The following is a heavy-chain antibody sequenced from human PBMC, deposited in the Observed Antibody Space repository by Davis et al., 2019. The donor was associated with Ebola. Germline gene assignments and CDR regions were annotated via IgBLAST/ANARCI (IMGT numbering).Heavy chain of an antibody. CDR3: ATGIKLEFSGDQFDY. J-gene: IGHJ4*02. CDR1: GFTFTSYG. D-gene: IGHD3-16*02. Sequence: PGGSLRLSCAASGFTFTSYGMHWVRQAPGKGLEWVAVISYDGSNKYYADSVKGRFTISRDNSKNTLYLQMNSLRAEDTAVYYCATGIKLEFSGDQFDYWGQGTLVTVSS. V-gene: IGHV3-30*03. CDR2: ISYDGSNK.